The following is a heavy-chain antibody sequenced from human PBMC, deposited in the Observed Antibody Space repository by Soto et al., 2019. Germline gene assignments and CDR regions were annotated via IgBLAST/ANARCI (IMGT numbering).Heavy chain of an antibody. CDR1: GFTFSSYA. J-gene: IGHJ4*02. V-gene: IGHV3-30-3*01. CDR3: ARTSDEPDCGGCDY. D-gene: IGHD4-17*01. Sequence: QVQLVESGGGVVQPGRSLRLSCAASGFTFSSYAMHWVRQAPGKGLEWVAVISYDGSNNYYADSVKGRFTISRDNSKNTLHLQMNSLRAEDTAVYYCARTSDEPDCGGCDYWGQGTLVTVSS. CDR2: ISYDGSNN.